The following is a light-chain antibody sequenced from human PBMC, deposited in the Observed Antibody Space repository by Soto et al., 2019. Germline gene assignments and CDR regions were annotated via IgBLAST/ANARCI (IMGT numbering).Light chain of an antibody. CDR2: EVS. CDR3: SSYTSTTTLAV. Sequence: QSALTQPASVSGSPGQSITISCTGTSIAFGGYNYVSWYQHHPGKAPKLMIYEVSNRPSGVSNRFSGSKSGNTASLTISGLQAEDEADYYCSSYTSTTTLAVFGGGTKLTVL. V-gene: IGLV2-14*01. CDR1: SIAFGGYNY. J-gene: IGLJ2*01.